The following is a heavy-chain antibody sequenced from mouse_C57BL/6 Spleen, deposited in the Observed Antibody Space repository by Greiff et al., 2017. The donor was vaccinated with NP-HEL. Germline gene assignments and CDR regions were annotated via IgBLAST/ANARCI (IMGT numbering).Heavy chain of an antibody. Sequence: EVKLQESGAELMKPGASVKMSCKTSGYTFTSYWMHWVKQRPGQGLEWIGAIYPGNSDTSYNQKFKGKAKLTAVTSASTAYMELSSLTNEDSAVYYCTREVTTSGVSPTGTFAYWGQGTLVTVSA. V-gene: IGHV1-5*01. J-gene: IGHJ3*01. CDR2: IYPGNSDT. CDR3: TREVTTSGVSPTGTFAY. CDR1: GYTFTSYW. D-gene: IGHD4-1*02.